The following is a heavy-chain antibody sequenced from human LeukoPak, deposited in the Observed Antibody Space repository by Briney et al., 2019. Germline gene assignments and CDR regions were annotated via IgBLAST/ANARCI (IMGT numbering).Heavy chain of an antibody. Sequence: PGGSLRLSCAASGFIVSNYYMNWVRQAPGKGLECVSVIYNGGATYYADSVKGRFTISRDNSKNTLYLQMNGLGAEDTAVYFCAREFGSGTFDWGQGTLVTVSS. V-gene: IGHV3-53*01. CDR1: GFIVSNYY. CDR2: IYNGGAT. D-gene: IGHD2-2*01. CDR3: AREFGSGTFD. J-gene: IGHJ4*02.